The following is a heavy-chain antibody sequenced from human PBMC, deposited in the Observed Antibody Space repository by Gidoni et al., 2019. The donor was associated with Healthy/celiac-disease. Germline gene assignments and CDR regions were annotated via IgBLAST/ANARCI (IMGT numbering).Heavy chain of an antibody. Sequence: EVQLVESGGGLVKPGGSLRLSCAASGFTFSSYSMNWVRQAPGKGLDWVSVIGRSSSYIYYADSGKGRFTISRDNDKNSLYLEMNSLRAEDTAVYYCARYCSGGSCWDYWGQGTLVTVSA. D-gene: IGHD2-15*01. J-gene: IGHJ4*02. V-gene: IGHV3-21*01. CDR3: ARYCSGGSCWDY. CDR2: IGRSSSYI. CDR1: GFTFSSYS.